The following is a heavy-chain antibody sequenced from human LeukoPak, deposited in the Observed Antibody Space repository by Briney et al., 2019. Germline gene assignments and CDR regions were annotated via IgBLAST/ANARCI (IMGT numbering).Heavy chain of an antibody. CDR1: GFTFSSYS. V-gene: IGHV3-48*01. J-gene: IGHJ4*02. CDR3: AKGKVNHLGGLDY. CDR2: ISSSSSTI. D-gene: IGHD1-14*01. Sequence: GGSLRLSCAASGFTFSSYSMNWVRQAPGKGLEWVSFISSSSSTIDYADSVKGRFIISRDNSKNTFYLQMDSLRADDTAMYYCAKGKVNHLGGLDYWGQGTLVTVSS.